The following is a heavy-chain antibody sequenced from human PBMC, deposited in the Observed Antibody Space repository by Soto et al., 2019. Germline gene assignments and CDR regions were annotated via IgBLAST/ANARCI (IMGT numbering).Heavy chain of an antibody. J-gene: IGHJ6*02. CDR2: ISFDGTKK. CDR1: GFTFSNYA. CDR3: VKDLNYYDSSGYSLGYYYYGMDV. V-gene: IGHV3-30*18. Sequence: QVQMVESGGGVVQPGRSLRLSCAASGFTFSNYAMHWVRQAPGKGLEWVAVISFDGTKKYYADSVKGRLTISRDNSKNTLFLQMNSLRAEDTAVYFCVKDLNYYDSSGYSLGYYYYGMDVWGQGTTVTVSS. D-gene: IGHD3-22*01.